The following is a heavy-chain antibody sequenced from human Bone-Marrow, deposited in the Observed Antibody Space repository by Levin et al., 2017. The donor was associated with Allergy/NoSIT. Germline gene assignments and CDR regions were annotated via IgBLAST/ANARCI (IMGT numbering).Heavy chain of an antibody. CDR3: ANDWAPPPESPVPAAIKKPHPNNWFDP. D-gene: IGHD2-2*01. CDR2: ISGSGGST. J-gene: IGHJ5*02. V-gene: IGHV3-23*01. CDR1: GFTFSSYA. Sequence: GGSLRLSCAASGFTFSSYAMSWVRQAPGKGLEWVSAISGSGGSTYYADSVKGRFTISRDNSKNTLYLQMNSLRAEDTAVYYCANDWAPPPESPVPAAIKKPHPNNWFDPWGQGTLVTVSS.